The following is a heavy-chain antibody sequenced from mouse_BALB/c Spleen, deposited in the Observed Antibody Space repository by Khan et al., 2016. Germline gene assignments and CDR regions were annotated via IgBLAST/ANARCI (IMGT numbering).Heavy chain of an antibody. Sequence: EVELVESGGDLVKPGGSLKLSCAASGFTFSSYGMSWVRQTPDKRLEWVATISSGGTYPYYPDSLKGRFTISIDNAKNTLYLQMSSLTSEDTAMYYCARRIYYDCENYAMDYWGQGTSVTVSS. D-gene: IGHD2-4*01. CDR2: ISSGGTYP. V-gene: IGHV5-6*01. CDR1: GFTFSSYG. J-gene: IGHJ4*01. CDR3: ARRIYYDCENYAMDY.